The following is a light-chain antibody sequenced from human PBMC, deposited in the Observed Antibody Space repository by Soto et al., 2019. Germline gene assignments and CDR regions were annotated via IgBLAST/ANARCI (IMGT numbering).Light chain of an antibody. V-gene: IGKV3-15*01. CDR1: QNVVTN. J-gene: IGKJ4*01. Sequence: EIVVTQSPAILSVSPGERVTLSCRASQNVVTNLAWYQQRLGQAPRLLIHGASARATGVPARFSGSGSGTEFFLTISSLQSEDFAVYYCQHYNNWLGTFGGGTKVEIK. CDR2: GAS. CDR3: QHYNNWLGT.